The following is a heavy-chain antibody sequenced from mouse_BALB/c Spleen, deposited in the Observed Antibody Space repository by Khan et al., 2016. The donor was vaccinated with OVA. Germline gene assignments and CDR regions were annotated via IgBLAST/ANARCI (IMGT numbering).Heavy chain of an antibody. J-gene: IGHJ1*01. CDR3: ARISSYRYSDI. D-gene: IGHD6-2*01. Sequence: QIQLVQSGPELKKPGETVKISCKASGYTFTNYGMNWVKQAPGKGLKWMGWINTYTGEPTYADDFKGRFVFSLETSASTAYLQISNLKNEDMTTDYSARISSYRYSDIWGAGTTVTVSS. CDR1: GYTFTNYG. CDR2: INTYTGEP. V-gene: IGHV9-1*02.